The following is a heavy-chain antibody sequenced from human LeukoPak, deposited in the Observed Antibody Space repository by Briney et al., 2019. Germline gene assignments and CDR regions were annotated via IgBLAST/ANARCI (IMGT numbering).Heavy chain of an antibody. Sequence: ASVKVSCKASGYTFTSYYTHWVRQAPGQGLEWMGIINPSGGSTSYAQKFQGRVTMTRDTSTSTVYMELSSLRSEDTAVYYCASAGVWGSYRYTYFDYWGQGTLVTVSS. CDR3: ASAGVWGSYRYTYFDY. D-gene: IGHD3-16*02. V-gene: IGHV1-46*01. CDR1: GYTFTSYY. CDR2: INPSGGST. J-gene: IGHJ4*02.